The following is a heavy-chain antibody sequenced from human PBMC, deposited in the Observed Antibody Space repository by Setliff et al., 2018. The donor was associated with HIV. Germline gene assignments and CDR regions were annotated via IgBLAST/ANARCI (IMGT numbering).Heavy chain of an antibody. CDR3: AREATPRHSSGWVYFDY. D-gene: IGHD6-19*01. J-gene: IGHJ4*02. CDR1: GFTFSNYE. CDR2: ITGSGDTI. V-gene: IGHV3-48*03. Sequence: GGSLRLSCAASGFTFSNYEMSWVRQAPGKGPEWVSYITGSGDTIYYADSAKGRFTMSRDNAKDSVYLQMNTLRVEDTAVYYCAREATPRHSSGWVYFDYWGQGMMVTVSS.